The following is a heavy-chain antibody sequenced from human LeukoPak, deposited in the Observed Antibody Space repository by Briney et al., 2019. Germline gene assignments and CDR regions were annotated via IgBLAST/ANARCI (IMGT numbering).Heavy chain of an antibody. CDR1: GFTFSSYA. J-gene: IGHJ4*02. V-gene: IGHV3-23*01. D-gene: IGHD5-18*01. CDR3: AKDLGALYSYNYFDY. Sequence: GGSLRLSCAASGFTFSSYAMSWVRQAPGKGLEWVSAISGSGGSTYYADSVKGRFTISRDNSKNTLYLQMNSLRAEDTAVYYCAKDLGALYSYNYFDYWGQGTLVTVSS. CDR2: ISGSGGST.